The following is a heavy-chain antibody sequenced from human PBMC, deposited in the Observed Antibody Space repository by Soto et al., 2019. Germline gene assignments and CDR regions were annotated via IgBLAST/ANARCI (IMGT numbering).Heavy chain of an antibody. CDR2: IYYSRST. CDR1: GGSISSGDYY. V-gene: IGHV4-30-4*01. CDR3: ARTSLVAVITPHWYFDL. D-gene: IGHD3-22*01. J-gene: IGHJ2*01. Sequence: QVQLQESGPGLVKPSQTLSLTCTVSGGSISSGDYYWSWIRQPPGKGLEWIGYIYYSRSTYYNPSLKSRITISVDTSKNQFPLKLSSVTAADTAVYYCARTSLVAVITPHWYFDLWGRGTLVTVSS.